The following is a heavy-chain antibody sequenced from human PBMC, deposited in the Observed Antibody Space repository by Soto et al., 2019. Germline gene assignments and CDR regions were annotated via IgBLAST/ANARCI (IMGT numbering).Heavy chain of an antibody. CDR1: GGSVSSGSYY. CDR3: ARPHFTGVPAADFDY. V-gene: IGHV4-39*01. CDR2: IYYSGST. D-gene: IGHD2-2*01. J-gene: IGHJ4*02. Sequence: PSETLSLTCTVSGGSVSSGSYYWGWIRQPPGKGLEWIGSIYYSGSTYYNPSLKSRVTISVDTSKNQFSLKLSSVTAADTAVYYCARPHFTGVPAADFDYWGQGTLVTVSS.